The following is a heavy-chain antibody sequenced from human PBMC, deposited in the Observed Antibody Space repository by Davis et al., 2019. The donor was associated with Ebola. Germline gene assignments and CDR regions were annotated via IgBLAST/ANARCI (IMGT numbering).Heavy chain of an antibody. D-gene: IGHD1-14*01. J-gene: IGHJ5*02. CDR3: ARVYTHNWFDP. V-gene: IGHV4-31*03. CDR2: IYYSGST. Sequence: MPSETLSLTCTVSGGSISSSSYYWGWIRQPPGKGLEWIGYIYYSGSTYYNPSLKSRVTISVDTSKNQFSLKLSSVTAADTAVYYCARVYTHNWFDPWGQGTLVTVSS. CDR1: GGSISSSSYY.